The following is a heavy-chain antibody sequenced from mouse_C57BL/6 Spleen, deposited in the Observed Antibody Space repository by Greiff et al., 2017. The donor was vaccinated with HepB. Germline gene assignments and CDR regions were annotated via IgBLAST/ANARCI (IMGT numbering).Heavy chain of an antibody. V-gene: IGHV5-16*01. CDR2: INYDGSST. CDR1: GFTFSDYY. Sequence: EVQLVESEGGLVQPGSSMKLSCTASGFTFSDYYMAWVRQVPEKGLEWVANINYDGSSTYYLDSLKSRFIISRDNAKNILYLQMSSLKSEDTATYYCASYSNYYAMDYWGQGTSVTVSS. CDR3: ASYSNYYAMDY. D-gene: IGHD2-5*01. J-gene: IGHJ4*01.